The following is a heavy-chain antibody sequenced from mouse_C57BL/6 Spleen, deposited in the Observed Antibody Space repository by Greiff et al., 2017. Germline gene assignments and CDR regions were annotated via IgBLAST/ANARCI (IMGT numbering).Heavy chain of an antibody. V-gene: IGHV1-18*01. CDR3: ARVIYDGYGAIGY. D-gene: IGHD2-3*01. CDR1: GYTFTDYN. J-gene: IGHJ4*01. CDR2: INPNNGGT. Sequence: EVQLVESGPELVKPGASVKIPCKASGYTFTDYNMDWVKQSHGKSLEWIGDINPNNGGTIYNQKFKGKATLTVDKSSSTAYMGLRSLTSEDTAVYFCARVIYDGYGAIGYWGQGTSVTVSS.